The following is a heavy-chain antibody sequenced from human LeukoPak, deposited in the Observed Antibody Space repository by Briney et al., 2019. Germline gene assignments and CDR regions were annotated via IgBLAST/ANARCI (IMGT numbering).Heavy chain of an antibody. V-gene: IGHV1-2*02. CDR3: ARSSSSRDSDFDY. J-gene: IGHJ4*02. CDR1: GYTFADYY. CDR2: INPNSGGT. D-gene: IGHD6-19*01. Sequence: ASVKVSCKASGYTFADYYMHWVRQAPGQGLEWMGWINPNSGGTNYAQKFQGRVTMTRDTSISTVYMELSSLKSDDTAVYYCARSSSSRDSDFDYWGQGTLVTVSS.